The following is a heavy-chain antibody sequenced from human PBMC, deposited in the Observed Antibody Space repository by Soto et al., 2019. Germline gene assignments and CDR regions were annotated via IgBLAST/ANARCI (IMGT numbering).Heavy chain of an antibody. CDR3: AGTLGYCSGGSCWGFDY. J-gene: IGHJ4*02. D-gene: IGHD2-15*01. CDR2: IYYSGST. V-gene: IGHV4-59*01. Sequence: SETLSLTCTVSGGSISSYYWSWIRQPPGKGLEWIGYIYYSGSTNYNPSLKSRVTISVDTSKNQFSLKLSSVTAADTAVYYCAGTLGYCSGGSCWGFDYWGQGTLVTVSS. CDR1: GGSISSYY.